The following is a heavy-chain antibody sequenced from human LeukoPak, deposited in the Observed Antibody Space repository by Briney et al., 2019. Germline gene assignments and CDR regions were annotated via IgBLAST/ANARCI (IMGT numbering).Heavy chain of an antibody. V-gene: IGHV3-74*01. D-gene: IGHD4-17*01. CDR1: GFTFSSYW. CDR3: ARLTVTTIYYYYYMDV. CDR2: INSDGSST. Sequence: GGSLRLSCAASGFTFSSYWMHWVRQAPGKGLVWVSRINSDGSSTSYADSVKGRFTISRDNAKNTLYLQMNSLRAEDTAVYYCARLTVTTIYYYYYMDVWGKGTTVTVSS. J-gene: IGHJ6*03.